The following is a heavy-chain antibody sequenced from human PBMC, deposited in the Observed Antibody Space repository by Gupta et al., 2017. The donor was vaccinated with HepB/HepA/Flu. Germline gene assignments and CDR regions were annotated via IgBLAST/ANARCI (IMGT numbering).Heavy chain of an antibody. D-gene: IGHD3-3*01. V-gene: IGHV4-59*01. CDR1: GGSISSYY. CDR3: ARGDFWSGPAPFDY. Sequence: QVQLQESGPGLVKPSETLSLTCTVSGGSISSYYWSWIRQPPGKGLEWIGYIYYSGSTNYNPSLKSRVTISVDTSKNQFSLKLSSVTAADTAVYYCARGDFWSGPAPFDYWGQGTLVTVSS. CDR2: IYYSGST. J-gene: IGHJ4*02.